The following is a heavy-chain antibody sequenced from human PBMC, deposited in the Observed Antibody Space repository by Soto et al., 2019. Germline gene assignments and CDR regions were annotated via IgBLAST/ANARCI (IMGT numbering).Heavy chain of an antibody. CDR2: ISGSGGST. Sequence: PGGSLRLSCAASGFTFSSYAMSWVRQAPGKGLEWVSAISGSGGSTYYADSVKGRFTISRDNSKNTLYLQMNSLRAEDTAVYYCAKGLEWLLYISYFDYWGQGTLVTVSS. CDR1: GFTFSSYA. CDR3: AKGLEWLLYISYFDY. V-gene: IGHV3-23*01. J-gene: IGHJ4*02. D-gene: IGHD3-3*01.